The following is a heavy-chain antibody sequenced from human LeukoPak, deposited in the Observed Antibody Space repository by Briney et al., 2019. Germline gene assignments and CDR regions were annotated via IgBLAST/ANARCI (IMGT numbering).Heavy chain of an antibody. V-gene: IGHV3-7*01. CDR3: ARTVVWEEGIAVAGWGYYYYYMDV. CDR1: GFTFSSYW. Sequence: GGSLRLSCAASGFTFSSYWMSWVRQAPGKGLEWVANIKQDGSEKYYVDSVKGRFTISSDNAKNSLYLQMNSLRAEDTAVYYCARTVVWEEGIAVAGWGYYYYYMDVWGKGTTVTVSS. CDR2: IKQDGSEK. J-gene: IGHJ6*03. D-gene: IGHD6-19*01.